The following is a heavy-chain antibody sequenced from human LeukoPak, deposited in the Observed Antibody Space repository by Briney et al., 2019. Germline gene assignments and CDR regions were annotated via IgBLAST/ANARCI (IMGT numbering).Heavy chain of an antibody. CDR1: GGSFSGYY. CDR2: INHSGST. J-gene: IGHJ4*02. Sequence: SETLSLTCAVYGGSFSGYYWSWIRQPPGKGLEWIGEINHSGSTNYNPSLKSRVTISVDTSKNQFSLKLSSVTAADTAVYYCATKPLVGAFHWGQGTLVTVSS. V-gene: IGHV4-34*01. CDR3: ATKPLVGAFH. D-gene: IGHD1-26*01.